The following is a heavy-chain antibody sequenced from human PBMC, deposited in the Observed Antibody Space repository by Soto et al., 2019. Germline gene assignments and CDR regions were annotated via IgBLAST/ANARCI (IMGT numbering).Heavy chain of an antibody. J-gene: IGHJ6*02. V-gene: IGHV3-30*04. CDR2: ISYDGSNK. Sequence: QVQLVESGGGVVQPGRSLRLSCVASGFTSSSYVMHWVRQAPGKGQEWVAVISYDGSNKHYADSVKGRFTISRDNSKNTLYLQMNSLRGEDTAVYSCARGDHYYGMDVWGQGTTVTVSS. CDR1: GFTSSSYV. CDR3: ARGDHYYGMDV.